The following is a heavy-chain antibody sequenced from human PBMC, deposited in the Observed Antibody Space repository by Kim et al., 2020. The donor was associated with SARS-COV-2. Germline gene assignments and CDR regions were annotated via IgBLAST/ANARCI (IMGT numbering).Heavy chain of an antibody. CDR2: ISWNSGSI. Sequence: GGSLRLSCAASGFTFDDYAMHWVRQAPGKGLEWVSGISWNSGSIGYADSVKGRFTISRHNAKNSLYLQMNSLRAEDTALYYCAKGSGSGRYYYYYGMDVWGQGTTVTVSS. CDR3: AKGSGSGRYYYYYGMDV. CDR1: GFTFDDYA. V-gene: IGHV3-9*01. D-gene: IGHD3-10*01. J-gene: IGHJ6*02.